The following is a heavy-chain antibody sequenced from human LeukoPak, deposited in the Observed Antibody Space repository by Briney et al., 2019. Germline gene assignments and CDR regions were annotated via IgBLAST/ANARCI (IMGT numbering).Heavy chain of an antibody. Sequence: GGSLRLSCAASGFTFSSYTMNWVRQAPGKGLEWVSSISTSSIYIYYTDSLKGRFTISRDNARNSLYLQMNSLKAEDTAVYYCARDQDWNDRGGLDYWGQGTLVTVSS. J-gene: IGHJ4*02. CDR1: GFTFSSYT. CDR3: ARDQDWNDRGGLDY. V-gene: IGHV3-21*01. D-gene: IGHD1-1*01. CDR2: ISTSSIYI.